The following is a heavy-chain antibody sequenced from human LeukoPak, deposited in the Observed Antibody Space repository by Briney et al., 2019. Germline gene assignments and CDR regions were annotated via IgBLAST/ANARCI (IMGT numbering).Heavy chain of an antibody. CDR2: IDPSDSET. CDR3: ARLYCSGGRCYSDWYFDL. Sequence: RGESLKISCKGFGXSFTSYWISWVRQVPGKVLEWMKRIDPSDSETNYSPSFQGHVTISADKSISTAYLQWSSLKASDTAMYYCARLYCSGGRCYSDWYFDLWGRGTLVTVSS. D-gene: IGHD2-15*01. V-gene: IGHV5-10-1*01. J-gene: IGHJ2*01. CDR1: GXSFTSYW.